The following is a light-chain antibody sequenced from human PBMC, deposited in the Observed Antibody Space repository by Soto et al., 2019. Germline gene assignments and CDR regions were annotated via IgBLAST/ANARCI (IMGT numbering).Light chain of an antibody. CDR1: SSDVGGYNY. Sequence: QSALTQPASVSGSPGQSITISCTGTSSDVGGYNYVSWYQQHPGKAPKLMIYDVSNRPSGVSNRFSGSKSGNTASLTISGLQAEDEAEDSCSSYTSSSTVVVFGGGTKVTFL. V-gene: IGLV2-14*01. CDR2: DVS. CDR3: SSYTSSSTVVV. J-gene: IGLJ2*01.